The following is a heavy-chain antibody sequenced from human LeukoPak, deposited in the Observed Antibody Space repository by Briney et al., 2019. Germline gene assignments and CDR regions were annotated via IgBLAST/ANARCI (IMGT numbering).Heavy chain of an antibody. Sequence: GGSLRLSCAASGFTVSSNYMSWVRQAPGKGLEWVSSISSSSIYIYYADSVKGRFTISRDNSKNTLYMQMNSLRVEDTAVYYCAKDGGSYYAISGYYYHTARPPTFDYWGQGTLVTVSS. J-gene: IGHJ4*02. CDR1: GFTVSSNY. D-gene: IGHD3-22*01. CDR3: AKDGGSYYAISGYYYHTARPPTFDY. V-gene: IGHV3-21*04. CDR2: ISSSSIYI.